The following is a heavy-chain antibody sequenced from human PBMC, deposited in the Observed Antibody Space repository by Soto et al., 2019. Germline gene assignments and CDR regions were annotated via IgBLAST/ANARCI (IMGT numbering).Heavy chain of an antibody. V-gene: IGHV3-48*02. Sequence: VVLVESGGGLVSPGGSLRLSCVASGFRFSEHSMNWVRQAPGKGLQWISYISSNSDKTYYADSVKGRFTVSRDNAKIALFLQMNSLRDDDTATYYCARLPKGSLVTAWGQGARVTVSS. CDR2: ISSNSDKT. CDR3: ARLPKGSLVTA. CDR1: GFRFSEHS. J-gene: IGHJ4*02. D-gene: IGHD2-21*02.